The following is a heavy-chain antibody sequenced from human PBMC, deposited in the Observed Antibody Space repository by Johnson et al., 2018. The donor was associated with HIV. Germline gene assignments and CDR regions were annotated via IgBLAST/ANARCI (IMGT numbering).Heavy chain of an antibody. CDR2: IKQDGSEK. J-gene: IGHJ3*01. CDR1: GFTFDDYA. V-gene: IGHV3-7*04. D-gene: IGHD6-13*01. Sequence: VQLVESGGGLVQPGRSLRLSCAASGFTFDDYAMNWVRQAPGKGLEWVANIKQDGSEKYYVDSVKGRFTISRDNSKNTLYLQMNSLRAEDTAVYYCARGGIAAKEPWRAFDLWGRGTLVTISS. CDR3: ARGGIAAKEPWRAFDL.